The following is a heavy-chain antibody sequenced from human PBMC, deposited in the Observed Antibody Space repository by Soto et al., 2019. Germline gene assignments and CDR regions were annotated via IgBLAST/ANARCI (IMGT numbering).Heavy chain of an antibody. V-gene: IGHV2-26*01. CDR1: GVSLSTAGSG. CDR2: IHSDGAK. Sequence: SGPTLAHPTEPLTLTRTVSGVSLSTAGSGVSGIRQPQVKALEWLAHIHSDGAKTYSSSLQSRLTISRNYSSRQVVLTLTKLDPMDTATYYCERSISLPASADNWFDPWGQGTPVTVSS. CDR3: ERSISLPASADNWFDP. J-gene: IGHJ5*02. D-gene: IGHD2-2*01.